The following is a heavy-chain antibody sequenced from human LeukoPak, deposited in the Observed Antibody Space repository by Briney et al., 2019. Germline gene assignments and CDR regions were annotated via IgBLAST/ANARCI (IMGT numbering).Heavy chain of an antibody. CDR2: INHSGST. V-gene: IGHV4-34*01. CDR3: ASAYDSSGYYGGDY. D-gene: IGHD3-22*01. Sequence: SDTLSLTCAVYGGSFSGYYWRWIRQAPGKGLEWIGEINHSGSTNYNPSLKRRVTISVDTSKNQFSLKLSAVTAADTAVYYCASAYDSSGYYGGDYWGQGTLVTVSS. CDR1: GGSFSGYY. J-gene: IGHJ4*02.